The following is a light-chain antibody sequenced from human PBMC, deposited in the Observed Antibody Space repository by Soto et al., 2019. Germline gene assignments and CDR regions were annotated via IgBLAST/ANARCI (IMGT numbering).Light chain of an antibody. CDR1: SGDVDAFDY. Sequence: QSALTQPASVSGSPGQSITISCTGTSGDVDAFDYVSWYQQHPGKAPKLMIFEVSDRPSGVSDRFSGSKSGSTASLTISGLQDEEEADYFCTSFTSSSTQVFGTGTKVTVL. J-gene: IGLJ1*01. CDR2: EVS. V-gene: IGLV2-14*01. CDR3: TSFTSSSTQV.